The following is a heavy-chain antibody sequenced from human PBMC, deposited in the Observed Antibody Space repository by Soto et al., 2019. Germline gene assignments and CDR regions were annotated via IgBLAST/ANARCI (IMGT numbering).Heavy chain of an antibody. Sequence: GGSLRVSCAASGFTFSSYSMNWGRQAPGKGLEWVSSISSSSSYIYYADSVKGRFTISRDNAKNSLYLQMNSLRAEDTAVYYCASSQDPYDFWSGGIANWGQGTLVTVSS. J-gene: IGHJ4*02. CDR1: GFTFSSYS. V-gene: IGHV3-21*01. D-gene: IGHD3-3*01. CDR2: ISSSSSYI. CDR3: ASSQDPYDFWSGGIAN.